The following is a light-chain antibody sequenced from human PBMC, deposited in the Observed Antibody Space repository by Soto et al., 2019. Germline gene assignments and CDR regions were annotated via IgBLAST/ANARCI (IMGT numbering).Light chain of an antibody. CDR2: AAS. J-gene: IGKJ4*01. Sequence: IQVTQSPSSLSASVGDRVTITCRASQGITSYLAWYQQKPGKAPKLLIYAASALQTGVSSRFSGSGYGTDFALTISNLQPEDFATYFCQQLSSYPLTFGGGTTLAF. CDR1: QGITSY. V-gene: IGKV1-9*01. CDR3: QQLSSYPLT.